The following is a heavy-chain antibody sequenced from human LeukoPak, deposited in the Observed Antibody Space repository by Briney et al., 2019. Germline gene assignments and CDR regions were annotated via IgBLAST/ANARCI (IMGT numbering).Heavy chain of an antibody. CDR3: ARGYLYSYGAGY. CDR2: ISSSSSYI. D-gene: IGHD5-18*01. Sequence: SGGSLRLSCAASGFTLSSYSMTWVRQAPGKGLEWVSSISSSSSYIYYADSVKGRFTISRDNAKNSLYLQMNSLRAEDTAVYYCARGYLYSYGAGYWGQGTLVTVSS. V-gene: IGHV3-21*01. J-gene: IGHJ4*02. CDR1: GFTLSSYS.